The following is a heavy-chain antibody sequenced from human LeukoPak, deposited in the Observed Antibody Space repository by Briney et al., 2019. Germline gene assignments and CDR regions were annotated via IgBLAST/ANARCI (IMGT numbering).Heavy chain of an antibody. Sequence: PGGSLRLSCAASGFTFSSYEMLWVRQAPGKGLEWVSYISSSGSTIYYADSVKGRFTISRDNAKNSLSLQMNSLRAEDTAVYYCARDYGGSSPFDYWGQGTLVTVSS. V-gene: IGHV3-48*03. CDR1: GFTFSSYE. CDR2: ISSSGSTI. CDR3: ARDYGGSSPFDY. J-gene: IGHJ4*02. D-gene: IGHD4-23*01.